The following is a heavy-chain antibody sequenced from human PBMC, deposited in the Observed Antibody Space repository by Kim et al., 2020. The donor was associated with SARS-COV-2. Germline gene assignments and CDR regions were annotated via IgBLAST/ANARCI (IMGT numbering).Heavy chain of an antibody. D-gene: IGHD1-26*01. CDR3: TRSGSYLPTFDY. J-gene: IGHJ4*02. V-gene: IGHV3-7*04. Sequence: YYGDSVKAQFTISRDNAKNSLYLQMNSLRAEDTAVYYCTRSGSYLPTFDYWSQGTLVTVSS.